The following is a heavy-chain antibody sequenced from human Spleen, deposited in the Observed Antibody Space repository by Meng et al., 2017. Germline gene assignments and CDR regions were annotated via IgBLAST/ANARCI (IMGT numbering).Heavy chain of an antibody. CDR2: INPKSGDT. D-gene: IGHD5-18*01. CDR3: ATGYGYNHGSLDN. J-gene: IGHJ4*02. V-gene: IGHV1-2*06. Sequence: QVQLVQLGVEAKKAGAAVKVSCKAAGYTFPDYWLHWVRRAPGQGLEWMGRINPKSGDTHYAQRFQGRVTMTGDTSISTAYMELNILTSDDTAVYYCATGYGYNHGSLDNWGQGTLVTVSS. CDR1: GYTFPDYW.